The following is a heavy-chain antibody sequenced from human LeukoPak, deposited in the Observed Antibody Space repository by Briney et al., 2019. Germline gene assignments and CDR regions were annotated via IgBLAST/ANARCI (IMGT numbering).Heavy chain of an antibody. V-gene: IGHV1-69*11. CDR2: IIPILDRT. D-gene: IGHD3-16*02. Sequence: SVKVSCKASGYTFASYEINWVRQVTGQGLEWMGRIIPILDRTSYAQKFQGRVTTTTDESTSTAYMELSSLRSEDTAVYYCARDPFTFGGVIPKIYFDFWGQGTLVTVSS. CDR1: GYTFASYE. CDR3: ARDPFTFGGVIPKIYFDF. J-gene: IGHJ4*02.